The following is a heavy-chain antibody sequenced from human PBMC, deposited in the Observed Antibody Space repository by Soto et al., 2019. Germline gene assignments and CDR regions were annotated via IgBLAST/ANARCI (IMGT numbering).Heavy chain of an antibody. D-gene: IGHD1-26*01. CDR2: IIQDGRAI. V-gene: IGHV3-7*03. CDR1: GFSSSDYW. Sequence: GSLRLSCAASGFSSSDYWMSWVGQAPGRGLEWVAHIIQDGRAIYYVDSVRGRFTISRDSAGNSVFLEMSSLRAEDTAVYYCAKGKISTTTYTSFDSWGQGTLVTVSS. J-gene: IGHJ5*01. CDR3: AKGKISTTTYTSFDS.